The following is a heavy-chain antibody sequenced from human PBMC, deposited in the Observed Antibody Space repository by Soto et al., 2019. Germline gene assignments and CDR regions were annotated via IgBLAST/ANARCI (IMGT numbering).Heavy chain of an antibody. V-gene: IGHV3-15*01. J-gene: IGHJ4*02. CDR2: IKSKTDGETT. D-gene: IGHD2-15*01. CDR1: GFTFSNAW. CDR3: TKTFGSDGSCASC. Sequence: EVQLVESGGGLVKPGGSHRLSCVASGFTFSNAWMSWVRQAPGKGLEWVGRIKSKTDGETTDYAAPVKGRFTISRDDSKTTLYLQMNSLKTEDTAVYFCTKTFGSDGSCASCWGQGTLVTVSS.